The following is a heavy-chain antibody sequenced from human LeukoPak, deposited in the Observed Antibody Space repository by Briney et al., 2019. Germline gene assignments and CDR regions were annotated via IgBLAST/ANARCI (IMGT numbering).Heavy chain of an antibody. Sequence: GGSLRLSCAASGFTLSSYWMSWVRQAPGKGLEWVADMKQDGSEKAYVDSVKGRFTISRDNAKNSLYLQRNSLRVEDTAVYYCARGLFGGVIVAFDYWGQGTLVIVSS. J-gene: IGHJ4*02. CDR1: GFTLSSYW. CDR3: ARGLFGGVIVAFDY. V-gene: IGHV3-7*01. CDR2: MKQDGSEK. D-gene: IGHD3-16*02.